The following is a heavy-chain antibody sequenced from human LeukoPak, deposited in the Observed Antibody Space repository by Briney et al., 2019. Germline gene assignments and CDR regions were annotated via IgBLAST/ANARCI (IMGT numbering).Heavy chain of an antibody. D-gene: IGHD3-10*01. Sequence: PSETLSLTCTVSGGSISKQYWTWVRQSAGKGLEWIGRIYGDGTITYNPSLRSRVTISLDTSKNQFSLRLTSVTAADTAMYYCTRDSGTTGEVKFDPWGQGTLVTVSS. V-gene: IGHV4-4*07. J-gene: IGHJ5*02. CDR2: IYGDGTI. CDR3: TRDSGTTGEVKFDP. CDR1: GGSISKQY.